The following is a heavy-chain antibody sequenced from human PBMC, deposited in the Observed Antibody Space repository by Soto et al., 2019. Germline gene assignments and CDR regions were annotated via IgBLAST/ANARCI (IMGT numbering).Heavy chain of an antibody. CDR1: GFTFSNYG. D-gene: IGHD3-16*01. CDR3: EGRDDPFHV. J-gene: IGHJ3*01. CDR2: FWHDGSRK. Sequence: QVQLVESGGGVVQPGTSLRLSCVATGFTFSNYGIHWIRQAPGRGLEWVAVFWHDGSRKYLADSVRGRFTISRDNSKNTVYLQMNSLRVEDSAVYYCEGRDDPFHVWGQGTMVTVSS. V-gene: IGHV3-33*01.